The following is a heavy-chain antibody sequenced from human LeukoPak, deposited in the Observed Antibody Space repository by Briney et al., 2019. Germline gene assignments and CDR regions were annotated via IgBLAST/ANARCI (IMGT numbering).Heavy chain of an antibody. CDR3: ARDIRYYYDSSGYLFDY. CDR2: ISSSSSYI. V-gene: IGHV3-21*01. J-gene: IGHJ4*02. CDR1: GFTFSSYS. Sequence: GASLRLSCAASGFTFSSYSMNWVRQAPGKGLELVSSISSSSSYIYYADSVKGRFTISRDNAKNSLYLQMNSLRAEDTAVYYCARDIRYYYDSSGYLFDYWGQGTLVTVSS. D-gene: IGHD3-22*01.